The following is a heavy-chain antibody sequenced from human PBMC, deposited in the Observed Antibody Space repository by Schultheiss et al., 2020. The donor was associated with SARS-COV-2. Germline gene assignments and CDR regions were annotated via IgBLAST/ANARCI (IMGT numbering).Heavy chain of an antibody. CDR3: ARGFSSSWYAGMDV. J-gene: IGHJ6*02. V-gene: IGHV4-39*07. D-gene: IGHD6-13*01. Sequence: SQTLSLTCTVSGGSISSSSYYWGWIRQPPGKGLEWIGSIYYSGSTYYNPSLKSRVTISVDTSKNQFSLKLSSVTAADTAVYYCARGFSSSWYAGMDVWGQGTTVTVSS. CDR2: IYYSGST. CDR1: GGSISSSSYY.